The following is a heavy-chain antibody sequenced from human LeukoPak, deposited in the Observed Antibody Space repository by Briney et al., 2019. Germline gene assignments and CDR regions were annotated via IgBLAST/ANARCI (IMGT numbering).Heavy chain of an antibody. Sequence: SETLSLTCAVYGGSFSGYYWSWIRQPPGKGLEWIGEINHSGSTNYNPSLKSRVTISVDTSKNQFSLKLSSVTAADTAVYYCARGTYDSSGPTAAHFDYWGQGTLVTVSS. CDR3: ARGTYDSSGPTAAHFDY. V-gene: IGHV4-34*01. D-gene: IGHD3-22*01. CDR2: INHSGST. CDR1: GGSFSGYY. J-gene: IGHJ4*02.